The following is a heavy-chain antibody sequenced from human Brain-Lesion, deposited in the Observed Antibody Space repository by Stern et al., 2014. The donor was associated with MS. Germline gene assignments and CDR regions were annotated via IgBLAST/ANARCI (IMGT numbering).Heavy chain of an antibody. CDR2: VSYDGSNK. CDR1: GFTFGSCA. CDR3: AKDRQYLTYFFDH. V-gene: IGHV3-30*18. D-gene: IGHD2/OR15-2a*01. J-gene: IGHJ5*02. Sequence: VQLEESGGGVVQPGRPLRLSCVASGFTFGSCAMHWVRQAPGKGLEWVDGVSYDGSNKYYADSVKGRFAISRDNSQNTLYMQMSSLRPEDTAVYYCAKDRQYLTYFFDHWGQGSLVTVSS.